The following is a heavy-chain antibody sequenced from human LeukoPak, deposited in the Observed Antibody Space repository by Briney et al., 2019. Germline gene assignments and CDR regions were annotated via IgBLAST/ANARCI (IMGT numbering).Heavy chain of an antibody. V-gene: IGHV3-30-3*01. J-gene: IGHJ6*03. CDR3: AKGLGDSSSWYHLHYYYYMDV. CDR1: GFTFSSYA. D-gene: IGHD6-13*01. CDR2: ISYDGSNK. Sequence: GGSLRLSCAASGFTFSSYAMHWVRQAPGKGLEWVAVISYDGSNKYYADSVKGRFTISRDNSKNTLYLQMNSLRAEDTAVYYCAKGLGDSSSWYHLHYYYYMDVWGKGTTVTVSS.